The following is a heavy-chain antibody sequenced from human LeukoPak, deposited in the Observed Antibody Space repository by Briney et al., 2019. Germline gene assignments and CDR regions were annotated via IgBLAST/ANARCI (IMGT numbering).Heavy chain of an antibody. CDR2: ISSGGTTI. CDR3: VRDFEVPAAAPDYYYFYYMDV. Sequence: GGSLRLSCAVSGSTFSVYGMNWVRQAPGKGLEWLSHISSGGTTIYYADSVKGRFTVSRDNVENSLFLQMNSLRVDDTAVYYCVRDFEVPAAAPDYYYFYYMDVWGTGTTVTVSS. CDR1: GSTFSVYG. J-gene: IGHJ6*03. D-gene: IGHD2-2*01. V-gene: IGHV3-48*04.